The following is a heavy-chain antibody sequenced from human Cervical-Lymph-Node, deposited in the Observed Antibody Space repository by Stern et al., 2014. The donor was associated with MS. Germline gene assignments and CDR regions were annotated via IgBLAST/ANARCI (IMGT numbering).Heavy chain of an antibody. D-gene: IGHD6-6*01. V-gene: IGHV3-33*01. CDR1: GFTFSSYG. CDR3: AGQLVLYYYGMDV. J-gene: IGHJ6*02. Sequence: VQLVESGGGVVQPGRSLRLSCAASGFTFSSYGMHWVRQAPGKGLEWVAVIWYDGSNKYYADSVKGRFTISRDNSKNTLYLQMNSLRAEDTAVYYCAGQLVLYYYGMDVWGQGTTVTVSS. CDR2: IWYDGSNK.